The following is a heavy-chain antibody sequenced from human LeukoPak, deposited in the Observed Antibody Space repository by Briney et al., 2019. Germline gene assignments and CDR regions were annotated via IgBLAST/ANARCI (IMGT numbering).Heavy chain of an antibody. CDR2: INAGNGNT. Sequence: ASVKVSCKASGYTFTSYAMHWVRQAPGQRLEWMGWINAGNGNTKYSQKFQGRVTITADESTSTAYMELSSLRSEDTAVYYCARGSSEYCSGGSCYVFTSGYYYYYYGMDVWGQGTTVTVSS. V-gene: IGHV1-3*01. CDR1: GYTFTSYA. D-gene: IGHD2-15*01. CDR3: ARGSSEYCSGGSCYVFTSGYYYYYYGMDV. J-gene: IGHJ6*02.